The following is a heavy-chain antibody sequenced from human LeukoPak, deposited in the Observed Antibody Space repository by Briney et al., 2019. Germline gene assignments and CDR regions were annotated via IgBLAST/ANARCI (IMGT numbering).Heavy chain of an antibody. Sequence: PSETLSLTCSASGGFITSGNYYWGWIRQPPGMRLEWIGTISYSEKTYYNPSLQSRVSISVDTSKNQFSLKLSSVTAADTAVYYCARHGSRIAPTMYYWGQGILVTVSS. CDR2: ISYSEKT. CDR3: ARHGSRIAPTMYY. D-gene: IGHD2-8*01. V-gene: IGHV4-39*01. CDR1: GGFITSGNYY. J-gene: IGHJ4*02.